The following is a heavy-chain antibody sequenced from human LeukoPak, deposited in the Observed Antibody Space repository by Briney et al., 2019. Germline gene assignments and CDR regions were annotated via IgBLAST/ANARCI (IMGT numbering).Heavy chain of an antibody. CDR1: GYTFTSYA. J-gene: IGHJ4*02. CDR3: ARLKYCTNGVCYAGFDY. D-gene: IGHD2-8*01. Sequence: GGSLRLSCAASGYTFTSYAMHWVRQAPGRRLEWMGWINAGNGNTKYSQKFQGRVTITRDTSADTAYMELSSLRSEDTAVYYCARLKYCTNGVCYAGFDYWGQGTLVTVSS. V-gene: IGHV1-3*01. CDR2: INAGNGNT.